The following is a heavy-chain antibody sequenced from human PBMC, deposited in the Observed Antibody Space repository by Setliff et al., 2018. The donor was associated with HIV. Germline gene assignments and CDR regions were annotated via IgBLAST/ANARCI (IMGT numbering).Heavy chain of an antibody. J-gene: IGHJ4*02. D-gene: IGHD2-2*01. CDR3: ARGARYCSSTSCEYYFDS. CDR1: GYTFTSYD. V-gene: IGHV1-8*02. Sequence: ASVKVSCKASGYTFTSYDINWVRQATGQGLEWMGWMNPNSGNTGYAQKFQGRVTMTRNTSISTAYMELSSLRSEDTAVYYCARGARYCSSTSCEYYFDSWGQGALVTVSS. CDR2: MNPNSGNT.